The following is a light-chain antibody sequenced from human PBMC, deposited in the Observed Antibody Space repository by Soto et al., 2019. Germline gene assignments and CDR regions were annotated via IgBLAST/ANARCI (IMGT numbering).Light chain of an antibody. CDR3: QQYSSSKFT. J-gene: IGKJ5*01. CDR2: GAS. Sequence: DIVLTQSPGTLSLSPGERATLSCRASQSVRSRFLAWYQQRPGQAPSLLIYGASSMATGIPDRLSGSGSGTDFTLTISRLEPEDFAVYYCQQYSSSKFTFGQGTRLEIK. CDR1: QSVRSRF. V-gene: IGKV3-20*01.